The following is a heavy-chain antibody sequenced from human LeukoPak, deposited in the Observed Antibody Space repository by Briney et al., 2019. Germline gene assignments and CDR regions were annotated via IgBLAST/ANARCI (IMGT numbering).Heavy chain of an antibody. CDR3: ARGLNDSWTGENY. CDR2: IYYSEST. V-gene: IGHV4-39*01. CDR1: GGSISSSSYY. Sequence: SETLSLTCTVSGGSISSSSYYWGRIRQPPGKGLEWIGSIYYSESTYYNPSLKSRVTISVDTSKNQFSLKVSSVTAADTAVYYCARGLNDSWTGENYWGQGTLVTVSS. D-gene: IGHD3-3*01. J-gene: IGHJ4*02.